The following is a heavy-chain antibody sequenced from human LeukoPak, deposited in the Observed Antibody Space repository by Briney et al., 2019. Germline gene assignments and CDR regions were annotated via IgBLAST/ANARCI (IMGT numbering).Heavy chain of an antibody. J-gene: IGHJ4*02. CDR1: GGSFSGYY. Sequence: SETLSLTCAVYGGSFSGYYWSWIRQPPGKGLEWIGEINHSGSTNYNPSPKSRVTISVDTSKNQFSLKLSSVTAADTAVYYCARGRRAAPVFDYWGQGTLVTVSS. CDR2: INHSGST. D-gene: IGHD2-15*01. CDR3: ARGRRAAPVFDY. V-gene: IGHV4-34*01.